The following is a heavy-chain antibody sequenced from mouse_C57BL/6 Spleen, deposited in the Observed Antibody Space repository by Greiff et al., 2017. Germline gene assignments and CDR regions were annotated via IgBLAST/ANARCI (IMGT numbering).Heavy chain of an antibody. CDR3: ARSYYYGSSYAMDY. CDR2: IYPGSGNT. V-gene: IGHV1-76*01. Sequence: VQLQQSGAELVRPGASVKLSCKASGYTFTDYYINWVKQRPGQGLEWIARIYPGSGNTYYNEKFKGKATLTAAKSSSTAYMQLSSLTSEDSAVXFCARSYYYGSSYAMDYWGQGTSVTVSS. D-gene: IGHD1-1*01. CDR1: GYTFTDYY. J-gene: IGHJ4*01.